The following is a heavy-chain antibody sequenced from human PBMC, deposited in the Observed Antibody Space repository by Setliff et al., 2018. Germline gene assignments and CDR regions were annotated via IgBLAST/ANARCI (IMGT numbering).Heavy chain of an antibody. Sequence: SETLSLTCTVSGGSISSYYWSWIRQPPGKGLEWIGYIYYSGSTNYNPSLKSRVTISVDTSKNQFSLKLSSVTAADTAVYYCARGDCGGYYSFDYWGQGTLVTVSS. CDR3: ARGDCGGYYSFDY. V-gene: IGHV4-59*12. D-gene: IGHD2-21*01. J-gene: IGHJ4*02. CDR1: GGSISSYY. CDR2: IYYSGST.